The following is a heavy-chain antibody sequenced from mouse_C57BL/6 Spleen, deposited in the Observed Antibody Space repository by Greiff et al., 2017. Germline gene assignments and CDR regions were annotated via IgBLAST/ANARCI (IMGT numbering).Heavy chain of an antibody. J-gene: IGHJ4*01. CDR3: ARGGYYYSRGDYAMDY. Sequence: VQGVESGAELARPGASVKMSCKASGYTFTSYTMHWVKQRPGQGLEWIGYINPSSGYTKYNQKFKDKATLTADKSSSTAYMQLSSLTSEDSAVYYCARGGYYYSRGDYAMDYWGQGTSVTVSS. CDR2: INPSSGYT. V-gene: IGHV1-4*01. D-gene: IGHD2-5*01. CDR1: GYTFTSYT.